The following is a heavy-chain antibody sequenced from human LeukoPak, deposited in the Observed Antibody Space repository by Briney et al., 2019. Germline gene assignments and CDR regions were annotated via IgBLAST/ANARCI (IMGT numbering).Heavy chain of an antibody. Sequence: GSSVKVSCKASGGTFSSYAISWVRQAPGQGLEWMGGIIPIFGTANYAQKFQGRVTITADKSTSTAYMELSSLRSEDTAVYYCARETVHETQAGGAFDIWGQGTMVTVSS. CDR2: IIPIFGTA. CDR1: GGTFSSYA. V-gene: IGHV1-69*06. CDR3: ARETVHETQAGGAFDI. D-gene: IGHD1-1*01. J-gene: IGHJ3*02.